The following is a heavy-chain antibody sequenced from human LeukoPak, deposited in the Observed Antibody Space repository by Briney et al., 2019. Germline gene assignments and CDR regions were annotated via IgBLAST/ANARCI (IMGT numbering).Heavy chain of an antibody. CDR3: ARMNWGDAFDI. Sequence: PGGSLRLSCAASGFTFSSYAMRWVRLAPGKGLEWVAVISYDGSNKYYADSVKGRFTISRDNSKNTLYLQMNSLRAEDTAVYYCARMNWGDAFDIWGQGTMVTVSS. CDR1: GFTFSSYA. CDR2: ISYDGSNK. D-gene: IGHD7-27*01. J-gene: IGHJ3*02. V-gene: IGHV3-30-3*01.